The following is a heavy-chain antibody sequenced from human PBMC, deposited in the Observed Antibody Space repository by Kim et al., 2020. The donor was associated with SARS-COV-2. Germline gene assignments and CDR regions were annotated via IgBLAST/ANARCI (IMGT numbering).Heavy chain of an antibody. V-gene: IGHV3-74*01. Sequence: GGSLRLSCEASGFTFSTYWMYWVRQAPGKGLVWVSRIKNDGSTATYADFVKGRFIISRDNAKDTLYLYMSSLRVDDTAVYYCARVGFRSSGTYWGESYFHYGMDVWGQGTTVTVSS. CDR1: GFTFSTYW. CDR2: IKNDGSTA. CDR3: ARVGFRSSGTYWGESYFHYGMDV. D-gene: IGHD3-10*01. J-gene: IGHJ6*02.